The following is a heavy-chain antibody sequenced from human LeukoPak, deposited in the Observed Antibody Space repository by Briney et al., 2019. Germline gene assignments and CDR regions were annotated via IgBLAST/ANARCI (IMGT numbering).Heavy chain of an antibody. CDR3: AKDLGRYRNNYFDY. CDR2: ISGSGGGT. J-gene: IGHJ4*02. CDR1: GFTFSSYA. D-gene: IGHD1-26*01. V-gene: IGHV3-23*01. Sequence: GGSLRLSCAASGFTFSSYAMSWVRQAPGKGLEWVATISGSGGGTYYADSVKGRFTISRDDSKNTLHLQMNSLRAEDTAVYYCAKDLGRYRNNYFDYWGQGTLVTVSS.